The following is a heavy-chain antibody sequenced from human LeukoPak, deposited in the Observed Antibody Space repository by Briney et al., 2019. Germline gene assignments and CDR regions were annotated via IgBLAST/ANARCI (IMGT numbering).Heavy chain of an antibody. CDR3: TKGRGI. CDR2: IFYSGST. V-gene: IGHV4-39*07. Sequence: PSETLSLTCTVSGGSISTSSYYWGWVRQPPGKGLEWIGNIFYSGSTYYSPSLKSRVTISLDTSRNQFSLKLNSVTAADTAVYYCTKGRGIWGQGTLVTISS. D-gene: IGHD3-10*01. J-gene: IGHJ4*02. CDR1: GGSISTSSYY.